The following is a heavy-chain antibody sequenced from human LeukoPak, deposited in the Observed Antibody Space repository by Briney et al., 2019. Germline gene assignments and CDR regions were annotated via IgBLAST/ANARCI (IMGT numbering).Heavy chain of an antibody. CDR2: ISSSGSTI. Sequence: GGSLRLSCAASGFTFDDYGMSWVRHAPGKGLEWVSYISSSGSTIYYADSVKGRFTISRDNAKNSLYLQMNSLRAEDTAVYYCAREGLYYMDVWGKGTTVTISS. J-gene: IGHJ6*03. CDR3: AREGLYYMDV. V-gene: IGHV3-48*03. CDR1: GFTFDDYG.